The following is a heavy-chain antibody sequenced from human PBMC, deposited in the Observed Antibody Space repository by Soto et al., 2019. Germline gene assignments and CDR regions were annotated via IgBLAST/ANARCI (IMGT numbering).Heavy chain of an antibody. CDR1: GGTFGNSA. CDR2: FIPMFPTP. D-gene: IGHD3-3*02. J-gene: IGHJ6*02. Sequence: QVQLVQSGAEVKKPGSSVTVSCKASGGTFGNSAISWVRQAPGQGLEWMGGFIPMFPTPDYAQKFQGRVTITADESTSTAYMELTSLRSEGTAVYYCARDKDRQQLGGNYYYGIDVWGQGTTVTVSS. V-gene: IGHV1-69*12. CDR3: ARDKDRQQLGGNYYYGIDV.